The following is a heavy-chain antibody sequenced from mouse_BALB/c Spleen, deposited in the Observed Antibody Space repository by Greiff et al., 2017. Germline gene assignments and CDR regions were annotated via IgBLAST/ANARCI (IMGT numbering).Heavy chain of an antibody. J-gene: IGHJ4*01. CDR2: ISSGSSTI. CDR1: GFTFSSFG. Sequence: EVMLVESGGGLVQPGGSRKLSCAASGFTFSSFGMHWVRQAPEKGLEWVAYISSGSSTIYYADTVKGRFTISRDNPKNTLFLQMTSLRSEDTAMYYCAIYGNYSHWGQGTSVTVSS. D-gene: IGHD2-1*01. CDR3: AIYGNYSH. V-gene: IGHV5-17*02.